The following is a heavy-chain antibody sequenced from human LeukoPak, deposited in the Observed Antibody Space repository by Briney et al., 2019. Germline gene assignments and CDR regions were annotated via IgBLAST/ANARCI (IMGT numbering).Heavy chain of an antibody. CDR2: IFYSGST. D-gene: IGHD4-17*01. CDR3: ARGPYLGDSNNWFDP. J-gene: IGHJ5*02. Sequence: SETLSLTCAVSGGSVGGAGQSWSWIRQSPGKALEWIAHIFYSGSTYYNPSLKSRVTILIDTSKNQFSLKLSSVTAADTAVYYCARGPYLGDSNNWFDPWGPGTLVTVSS. V-gene: IGHV4-30-2*06. CDR1: GGSVGGAGQS.